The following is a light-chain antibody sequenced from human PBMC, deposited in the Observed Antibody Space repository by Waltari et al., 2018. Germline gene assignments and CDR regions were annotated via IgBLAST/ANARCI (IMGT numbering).Light chain of an antibody. CDR1: TTDVGGYSP. CDR2: EVT. CDR3: SSYAGGSSLM. V-gene: IGLV2-8*01. Sequence: SALTQPPPPSGSPGQPIPLPCPGLTTDVGGYSPVFWYQHHPGKAPNLLIYEVTKRPSGVADRFSGSKSDNTASLAVSGLQAKDEADYYCSSYAGGSSLMFGGGTKLTVL. J-gene: IGLJ3*02.